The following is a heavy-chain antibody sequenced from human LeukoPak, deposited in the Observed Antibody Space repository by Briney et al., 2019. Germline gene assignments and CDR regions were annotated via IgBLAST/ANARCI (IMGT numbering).Heavy chain of an antibody. Sequence: PGGSLRLYXAAAGFTFSSYSMNWVRQAQGKGLEWGSYISSSSSTIYYADSVRGRFTISRDNAKNSLYLQMNSLRGEDTAVYYCARDSAGYYDYVWGSYRCFDYWGQGTLVTVSS. CDR1: GFTFSSYS. D-gene: IGHD3-16*02. CDR3: ARDSAGYYDYVWGSYRCFDY. J-gene: IGHJ4*02. V-gene: IGHV3-48*01. CDR2: ISSSSSTI.